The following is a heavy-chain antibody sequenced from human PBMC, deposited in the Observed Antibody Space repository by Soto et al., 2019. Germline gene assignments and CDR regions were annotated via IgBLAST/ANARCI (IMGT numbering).Heavy chain of an antibody. CDR2: IIPILGIA. D-gene: IGHD2-2*01. CDR3: ARDRCSSTSCYYYMDV. V-gene: IGHV1-69*08. CDR1: GGTFSSYT. Sequence: QVQLVQSGAEVKKPGSSVKVSCKASGGTFSSYTISWVRQAPGQGLEWMGRIIPILGIANYAQKFQGRVTITADKSTSTDYMELSSLRSEDTAVYYCARDRCSSTSCYYYMDVWGKGTTVTVSS. J-gene: IGHJ6*03.